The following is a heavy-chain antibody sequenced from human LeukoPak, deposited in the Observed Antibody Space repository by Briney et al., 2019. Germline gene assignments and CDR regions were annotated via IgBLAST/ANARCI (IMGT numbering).Heavy chain of an antibody. CDR1: GGSISSSSYY. CDR2: IYYSGST. V-gene: IGHV4-39*07. Sequence: SETLSLTCTVSGGSISSSSYYWGWIRQPPGKGLEWIGSIYYSGSTYYNPSLKSRVTISVDTSKNQFSLKLSSVTAADTAVYYCARVGGITIFGKRGNFDYWGQGTLVTVSS. J-gene: IGHJ4*02. D-gene: IGHD3-3*01. CDR3: ARVGGITIFGKRGNFDY.